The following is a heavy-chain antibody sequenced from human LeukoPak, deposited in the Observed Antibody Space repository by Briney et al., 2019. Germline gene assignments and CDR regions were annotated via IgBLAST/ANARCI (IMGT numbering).Heavy chain of an antibody. D-gene: IGHD6-13*01. J-gene: IGHJ3*02. CDR2: IIPIFGTA. V-gene: IGHV1-69*06. Sequence: SVKVSCKASGGTFSSYAISWVRQAPGQGLEWMGGIIPIFGTANYAQKFQGRVTITADKSTSTAYMELSSLRSEDTAVYYCAKGSSFWDAFDIWGQGTMVTVSS. CDR3: AKGSSFWDAFDI. CDR1: GGTFSSYA.